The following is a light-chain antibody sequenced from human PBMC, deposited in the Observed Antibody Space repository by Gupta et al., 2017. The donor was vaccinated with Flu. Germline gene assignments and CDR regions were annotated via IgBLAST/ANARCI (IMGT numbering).Light chain of an antibody. CDR2: KAS. CDR3: QQYNSYSKT. CDR1: QSISSW. Sequence: PSTLSASVGDRVTITCRASQSISSWLAWYQQKPGKAPKLLIYKASSLESGVPSRFSGSGSGTEFTLTISSLQPDDFATYYCQQYNSYSKTFGQGTKVEIK. J-gene: IGKJ1*01. V-gene: IGKV1-5*03.